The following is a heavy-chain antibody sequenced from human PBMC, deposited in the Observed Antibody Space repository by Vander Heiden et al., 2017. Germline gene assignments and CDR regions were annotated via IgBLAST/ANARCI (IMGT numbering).Heavy chain of an antibody. Sequence: EVPLVGSGGGLIQPGGSMRLSCAASGFTFSCLWMRWVRLGPGKGLVWVSGIKWDGRGPRYAGSVKGRFTISRDNAKDTVALQMIRLRAEDTAGYYCTRGGRYSDSSLDFWGQGTRVTVSS. V-gene: IGHV3-74*01. CDR1: GFTFSCLW. CDR2: IKWDGRGP. D-gene: IGHD6-6*01. CDR3: TRGGRYSDSSLDF. J-gene: IGHJ4*02.